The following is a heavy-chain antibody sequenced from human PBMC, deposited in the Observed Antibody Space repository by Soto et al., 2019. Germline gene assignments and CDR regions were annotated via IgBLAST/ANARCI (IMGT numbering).Heavy chain of an antibody. Sequence: SQTLSLTCVISGDSVSSNSAAWNWIRQSPSRGLEWLGRTYYRSKWYNDYAVSVKSRITINPDTSKNHFSLQLNSVTPEDTAVYYCARDPAAAGKYYYYGMDAWGQGTTVTVSS. V-gene: IGHV6-1*01. CDR2: TYYRSKWYN. D-gene: IGHD6-13*01. CDR1: GDSVSSNSAA. CDR3: ARDPAAAGKYYYYGMDA. J-gene: IGHJ6*02.